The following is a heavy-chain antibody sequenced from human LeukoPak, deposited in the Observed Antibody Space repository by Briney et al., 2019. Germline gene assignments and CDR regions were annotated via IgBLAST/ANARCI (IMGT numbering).Heavy chain of an antibody. CDR3: AKGTTVSYYSARDN. D-gene: IGHD1-26*01. V-gene: IGHV3-23*01. CDR2: IIGSDATT. J-gene: IGHJ4*02. Sequence: GGSLRLSCAASGFTFSSYAMDWVRQAPGKGLEWVSGIIGSDATTYYADSVKGRFTISRDNSKNTLYLQMNSLRAEDTAVYYCAKGTTVSYYSARDNWGQGTLVTVSS. CDR1: GFTFSSYA.